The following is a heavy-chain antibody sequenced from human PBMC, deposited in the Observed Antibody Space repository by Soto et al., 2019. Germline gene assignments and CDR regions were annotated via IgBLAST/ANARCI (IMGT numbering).Heavy chain of an antibody. CDR3: GRESIVEATEAASDV. V-gene: IGHV3-7*04. J-gene: IGHJ3*01. CDR2: IKRDGSDK. CDR1: GLTFSDYF. Sequence: EVQLVESGGGLVQPGGSLRLSCAASGLTFSDYFMSWIRQAPGKGLEWVANIKRDGSDKYYVDSVKGRFTISRDNDKNSLYLQMDSLRADDTAVYYCGRESIVEATEAASDVWGQGTMVIVSS. D-gene: IGHD1-26*01.